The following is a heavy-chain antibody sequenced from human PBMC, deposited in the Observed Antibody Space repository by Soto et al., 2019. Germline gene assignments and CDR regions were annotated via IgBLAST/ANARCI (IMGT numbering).Heavy chain of an antibody. D-gene: IGHD3-10*01. CDR3: ARAITMVRMSEGSANFDY. CDR1: GYTFTGYY. Sequence: ASVKVSCKASGYTFTGYYMHWVRQAPGQGLEWMGWINPNSGGTNYAQKFQGWVTMTRDTSISTAYMELSRLRSDDTAVYYCARAITMVRMSEGSANFDYWGQGTLVTVSS. CDR2: INPNSGGT. J-gene: IGHJ4*02. V-gene: IGHV1-2*04.